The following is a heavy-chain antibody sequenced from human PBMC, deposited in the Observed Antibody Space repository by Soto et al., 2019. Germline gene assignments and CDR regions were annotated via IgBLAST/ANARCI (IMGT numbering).Heavy chain of an antibody. D-gene: IGHD6-6*01. CDR2: IWYDGSNK. Sequence: VQLVESGGGVVQPGRSLRLSCAASGFTFSSYGMHWVRQAPGKGLEWVAVIWYDGSNKYYADSVKGRFTISRDNSKNTLYLQMNSLRAEDTAVYYCARSSSSYYYYGMDVWGQGTTVTVSS. J-gene: IGHJ6*02. CDR1: GFTFSSYG. CDR3: ARSSSSYYYYGMDV. V-gene: IGHV3-33*01.